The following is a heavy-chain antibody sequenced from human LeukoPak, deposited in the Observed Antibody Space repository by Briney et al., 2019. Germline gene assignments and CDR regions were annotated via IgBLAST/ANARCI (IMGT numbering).Heavy chain of an antibody. CDR3: TRHATGSYAFDI. CDR2: IRSKANSYAT. J-gene: IGHJ3*02. V-gene: IGHV3-73*01. Sequence: PGGSLRLSCAASGFTFSGSAMHWVRQASGKGLEWVGRIRSKANSYATAYAASVKGRFTISRDDSKNTAYLQMNSLKTEDTAVYYCTRHATGSYAFDIWGQGTMVTVSS. CDR1: GFTFSGSA.